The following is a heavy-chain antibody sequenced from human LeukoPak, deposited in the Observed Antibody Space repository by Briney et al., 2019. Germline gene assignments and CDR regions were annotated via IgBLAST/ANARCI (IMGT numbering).Heavy chain of an antibody. CDR3: ARGCNYSSSWYSQGLQLSYNWFDP. CDR2: INPNSGGT. J-gene: IGHJ5*02. D-gene: IGHD6-13*01. V-gene: IGHV1-2*02. Sequence: ASVKVSCKASGYTFTGYYIHWVRQAPGQGLEWMGWINPNSGGTNNAQKFQDRVTMTRDASISTAYMELSRLRSDDTAVYYCARGCNYSSSWYSQGLQLSYNWFDPWGQGTLVTVSS. CDR1: GYTFTGYY.